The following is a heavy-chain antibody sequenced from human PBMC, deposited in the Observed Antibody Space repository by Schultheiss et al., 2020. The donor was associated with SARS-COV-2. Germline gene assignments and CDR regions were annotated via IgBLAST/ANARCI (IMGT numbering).Heavy chain of an antibody. D-gene: IGHD5-12*01. V-gene: IGHV4-39*01. CDR3: ARQEGYSGYGWGYYYYYGMDV. CDR1: GGSISSSSYY. CDR2: IYYSGST. J-gene: IGHJ6*02. Sequence: SETLSLTCTVSGGSISSSSYYWGWIRQPPGKGLEWIGSIYYSGSTYYNPSLKSRVTISVDTSKNQFSLKLSSVTAADTAVYYCARQEGYSGYGWGYYYYYGMDVWGQGTTVTVSS.